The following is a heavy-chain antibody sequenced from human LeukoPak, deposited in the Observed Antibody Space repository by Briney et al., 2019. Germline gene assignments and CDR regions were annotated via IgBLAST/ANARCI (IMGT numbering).Heavy chain of an antibody. CDR2: IDPTDSYA. CDR3: ARDWDFDN. CDR1: GYSFTSYW. V-gene: IGHV5-10-1*01. D-gene: IGHD3-9*01. J-gene: IGHJ4*02. Sequence: GESLKISCKGSGYSFTSYWISWVRQMPGKGLEWMGRIDPTDSYANYSPSFQGHVTISVDKSISTAYLQWSSLKASDTAVYYCARDWDFDNWGQGTLVTVSS.